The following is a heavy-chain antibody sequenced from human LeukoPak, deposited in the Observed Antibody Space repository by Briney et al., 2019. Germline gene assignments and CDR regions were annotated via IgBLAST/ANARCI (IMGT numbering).Heavy chain of an antibody. Sequence: GSLRLSCAASGFTFSSYAMHWVRQAPGKGLEWVAVISYDGSNKYYADSVKGRFTISRDNSKNTLYLQMNSLRAEDTAVYYCAREKARSWYGRYYYYGMDVWGQGTTVTVSS. J-gene: IGHJ6*02. CDR2: ISYDGSNK. CDR1: GFTFSSYA. V-gene: IGHV3-30-3*01. D-gene: IGHD6-13*01. CDR3: AREKARSWYGRYYYYGMDV.